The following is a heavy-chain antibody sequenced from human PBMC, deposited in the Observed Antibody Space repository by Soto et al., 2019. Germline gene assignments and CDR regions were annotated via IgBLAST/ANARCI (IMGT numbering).Heavy chain of an antibody. Sequence: SETLSLTCTVSGGSISSSSYYWGWIRQPPGKGLEWIGSIYYSGSTNYNPSLKSRVTISVDTSKNQFSLKLSSVTAADTAVYYCARNEYSSSSDYFDYWGQGTLVTVSS. CDR1: GGSISSSSYY. J-gene: IGHJ4*02. V-gene: IGHV4-39*07. D-gene: IGHD6-6*01. CDR2: IYYSGST. CDR3: ARNEYSSSSDYFDY.